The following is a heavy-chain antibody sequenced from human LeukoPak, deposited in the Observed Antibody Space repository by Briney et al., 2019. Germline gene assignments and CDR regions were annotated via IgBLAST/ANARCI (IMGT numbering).Heavy chain of an antibody. CDR1: GFTFSSYW. Sequence: GGSLRLSCAASGFTFSSYWMHWVRQAPGKGLVWVSRINSDGSSTSYADSVKGRFTISRDNAKNTLYLQMNSLRAEDTAVYYCAKDSVEAGPFDYWGQGTLVTVSS. CDR3: AKDSVEAGPFDY. D-gene: IGHD6-19*01. J-gene: IGHJ4*02. CDR2: INSDGSST. V-gene: IGHV3-74*01.